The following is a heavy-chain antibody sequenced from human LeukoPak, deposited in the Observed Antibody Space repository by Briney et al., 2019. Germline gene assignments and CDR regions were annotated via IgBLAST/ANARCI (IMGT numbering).Heavy chain of an antibody. D-gene: IGHD1-26*01. V-gene: IGHV4-59*01. Sequence: SETLSLTCTVSGGSISSYYWSWIRQPPGKGLEWIGYIYYSGSTNYNPSLKSRVTISVDTSKNQFSLKLSSVTAADTAVYYCARWWEEAPYYYYMDVWGKGTTVTVSS. CDR3: ARWWEEAPYYYYMDV. J-gene: IGHJ6*03. CDR2: IYYSGST. CDR1: GGSISSYY.